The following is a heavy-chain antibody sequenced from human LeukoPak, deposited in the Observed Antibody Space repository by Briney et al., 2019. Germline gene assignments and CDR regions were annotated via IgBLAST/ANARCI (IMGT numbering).Heavy chain of an antibody. V-gene: IGHV4-4*02. CDR3: ARLYSSSWYKAFDI. CDR2: IYHSGST. J-gene: IGHJ3*02. D-gene: IGHD6-13*01. Sequence: SGTLSLTCAVSGGSISSSNWWSWVRQPPGKGLEWIGEIYHSGSTNYNPSLKSRVTISVDTSKNQFSLKLSSVTTADTAVYYCARLYSSSWYKAFDIWGQGTMVTVSS. CDR1: GGSISSSNW.